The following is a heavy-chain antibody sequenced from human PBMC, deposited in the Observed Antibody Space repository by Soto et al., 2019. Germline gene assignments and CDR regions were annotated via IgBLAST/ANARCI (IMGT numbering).Heavy chain of an antibody. CDR3: ARAYSGWENWFDP. D-gene: IGHD6-19*01. Sequence: QLQLQESGPGLVKPSETLSLTCTVSGGSISSSSYYWGWIRQPPGKGLEWIGSIYYSGSTYYNPSRKSRVTISVDTSKNQVSLKLSSVTAADTAVYYCARAYSGWENWFDPWGQGTLVTVSS. CDR1: GGSISSSSYY. CDR2: IYYSGST. J-gene: IGHJ5*02. V-gene: IGHV4-39*01.